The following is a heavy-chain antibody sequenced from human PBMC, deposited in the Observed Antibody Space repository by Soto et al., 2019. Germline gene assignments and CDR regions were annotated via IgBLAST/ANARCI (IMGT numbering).Heavy chain of an antibody. CDR2: ISGSGDTT. CDR3: AKGFILEWSFGY. D-gene: IGHD3-3*01. J-gene: IGHJ4*02. CDR1: GFAFSSYA. Sequence: PGGSLRLSCAASGFAFSSYAMSWVRQAPGKGLEWVSGISGSGDTTYYADSVKGRFTISRDNSKNTLYLQMNSLRAEDTAVYYCAKGFILEWSFGYWGQGTLVTVSS. V-gene: IGHV3-23*01.